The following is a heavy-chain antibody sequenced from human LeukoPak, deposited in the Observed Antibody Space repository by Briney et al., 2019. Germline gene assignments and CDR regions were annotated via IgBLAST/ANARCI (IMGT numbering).Heavy chain of an antibody. CDR2: VRNKANSYTT. V-gene: IGHV3-72*01. Sequence: PGGSLRLSCAASGFTFSNHYMDWVRQAPGKGLEWVGRVRNKANSYTTEHAASVKGRFTVSRDDSKCSLYLQMNSLITEDTAVYYCARVTPTYWYFDLWGRGTLVTVSS. CDR3: ARVTPTYWYFDL. J-gene: IGHJ2*01. CDR1: GFTFSNHY.